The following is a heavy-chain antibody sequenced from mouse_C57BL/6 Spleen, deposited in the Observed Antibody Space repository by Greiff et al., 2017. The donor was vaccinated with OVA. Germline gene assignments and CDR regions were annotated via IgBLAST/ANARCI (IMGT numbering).Heavy chain of an antibody. CDR3: ALGRGDYFDY. Sequence: VQLKQPGAELVKPGASVKLSCKASGYTFTSYWMQWVKQRPGQGLEWIGEIDPSDSYTNYNQKFKGKATLTVDTSSSTAYMQLSSLTSEDSAVYYCALGRGDYFDYWGQGTTLTVSS. V-gene: IGHV1-50*01. D-gene: IGHD4-1*01. CDR1: GYTFTSYW. J-gene: IGHJ2*01. CDR2: IDPSDSYT.